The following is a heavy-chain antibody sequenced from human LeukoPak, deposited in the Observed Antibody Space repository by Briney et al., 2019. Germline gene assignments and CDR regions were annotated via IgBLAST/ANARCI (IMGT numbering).Heavy chain of an antibody. V-gene: IGHV4-59*01. CDR1: GGSISSYY. J-gene: IGHJ4*02. CDR3: ARATVDERLRTRAAGYFDY. D-gene: IGHD5-12*01. Sequence: SETLSLTCTVSGGSISSYYWSWIRQPPGKGLEWIGYIYYSGSTNYNPSLKSRVTISVDTSKNQFSLKLSSVTAADTAVYYCARATVDERLRTRAAGYFDYWGQGTLVTVSS. CDR2: IYYSGST.